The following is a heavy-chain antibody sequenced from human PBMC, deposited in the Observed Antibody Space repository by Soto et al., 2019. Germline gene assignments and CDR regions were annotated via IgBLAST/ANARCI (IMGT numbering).Heavy chain of an antibody. V-gene: IGHV4-34*01. J-gene: IGHJ6*02. CDR2: INHSGST. CDR3: ARTNRGSWDRYYYYGMDV. D-gene: IGHD6-13*01. Sequence: SETLSLTCAVYGGSFSGYYWSWIRQPPGKGLEWIGEINHSGSTNYNPSLKSRVTISVDTSKNQFSLKLSSVTAADTAVYYCARTNRGSWDRYYYYGMDVWGQGTTVT. CDR1: GGSFSGYY.